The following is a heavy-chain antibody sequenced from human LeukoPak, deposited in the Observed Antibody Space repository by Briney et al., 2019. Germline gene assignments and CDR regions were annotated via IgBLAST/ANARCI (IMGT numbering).Heavy chain of an antibody. J-gene: IGHJ4*02. D-gene: IGHD3-10*01. CDR1: GYTFTGYY. Sequence: ASVKVSCKASGYTFTGYYMHWVRQAPGQGLEWMGWINPNSGGTNYAQKFQGRVTMTRDTSISTAYMELSRLRSDDTAVYYCARLRVRGVPQEALDYWGQGTLVTVSS. CDR3: ARLRVRGVPQEALDY. V-gene: IGHV1-2*02. CDR2: INPNSGGT.